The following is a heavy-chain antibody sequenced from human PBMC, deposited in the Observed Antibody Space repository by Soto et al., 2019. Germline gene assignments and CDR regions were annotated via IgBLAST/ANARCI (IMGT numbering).Heavy chain of an antibody. CDR1: GFTFSSYS. CDR3: ARAGYYYGSGRGAFDI. V-gene: IGHV3-48*02. J-gene: IGHJ3*02. D-gene: IGHD3-10*01. Sequence: GGSLRLSCAASGFTFSSYSMNWVRQAPGKGLEWVSYISSSSSTIYYADSVKGRFTISRDNAKNSLYLQMNSLRDEDTAVYYCARAGYYYGSGRGAFDIWGQGTMVTVSS. CDR2: ISSSSSTI.